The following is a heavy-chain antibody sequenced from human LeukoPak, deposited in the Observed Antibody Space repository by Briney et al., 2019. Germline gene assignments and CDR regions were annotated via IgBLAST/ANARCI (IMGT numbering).Heavy chain of an antibody. CDR2: MNPNSDNT. CDR1: GFTFTSHD. V-gene: IGHV1-8*01. J-gene: IGHJ4*02. D-gene: IGHD5-18*01. CDR3: AKRGHSYGDFDY. Sequence: ASVTVSCKASGFTFTSHDYNWVRQATGQGLEWMGWMNPNSDNTGYAQKFQGRVTMTRNTSISTAYMELSNLRSEDTAVYYCAKRGHSYGDFDYWGQGTLVTVSS.